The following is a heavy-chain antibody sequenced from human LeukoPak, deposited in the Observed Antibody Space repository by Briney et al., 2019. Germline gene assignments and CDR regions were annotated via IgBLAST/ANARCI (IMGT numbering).Heavy chain of an antibody. D-gene: IGHD3-22*01. CDR3: ARDMYYYDSSGLSPLFDY. Sequence: SETLSLTCTVSGGSISSDNYSWSWIRQPAGKGLEWIGRVYTSGSTNYNPSLKSRVTISVDTSKKQFSLKLSSVTAADTAVYYCARDMYYYDSSGLSPLFDYWGQGTLVTVSS. J-gene: IGHJ4*02. CDR2: VYTSGST. V-gene: IGHV4-61*02. CDR1: GGSISSDNYS.